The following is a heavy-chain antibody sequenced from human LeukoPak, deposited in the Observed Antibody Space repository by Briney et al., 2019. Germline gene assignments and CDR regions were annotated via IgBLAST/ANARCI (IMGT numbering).Heavy chain of an antibody. CDR2: IGSSSSYI. CDR3: ARDTLDYYDSGYDAFDI. V-gene: IGHV3-21*01. D-gene: IGHD3-22*01. CDR1: GFTFSSYS. J-gene: IGHJ3*02. Sequence: PGGSLRLSCAASGFTFSSYSMNWVRQAPGKGLEWVSSIGSSSSYIYYADSVKGRFTISRDNAKNSLYLQMNSLRAEDTAVYYCARDTLDYYDSGYDAFDIWGQGTMVTVSS.